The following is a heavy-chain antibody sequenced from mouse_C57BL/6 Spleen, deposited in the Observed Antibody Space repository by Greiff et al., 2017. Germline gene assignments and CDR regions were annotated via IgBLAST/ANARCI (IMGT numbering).Heavy chain of an antibody. V-gene: IGHV14-2*01. J-gene: IGHJ1*03. Sequence: EVQLQESGAELVKPGASVKLSCTASGFNIKDYYMHWVKQRPEQGLEWIGRIGPEDGETKYAPKFQGQATITADTSSNTAYLQLSSLTSEDTAVYYCASGGFITTVVEDWYFDVWGTGTTVTVSS. D-gene: IGHD1-1*01. CDR1: GFNIKDYY. CDR3: ASGGFITTVVEDWYFDV. CDR2: IGPEDGET.